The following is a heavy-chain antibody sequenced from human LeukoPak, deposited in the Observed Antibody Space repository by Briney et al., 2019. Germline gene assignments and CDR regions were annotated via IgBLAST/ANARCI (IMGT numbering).Heavy chain of an antibody. V-gene: IGHV4-59*01. Sequence: SETLSLTCTVSGDSISSDYWSWIRQPPGKGLEWIGYIYYSGSTNYNPSLKSRVTISVDTSKNQFSLKLSSVTAADTAVYYCTRSPYYYDSSGYLYWGQGTLVTVSS. D-gene: IGHD3-22*01. CDR3: TRSPYYYDSSGYLY. CDR2: IYYSGST. J-gene: IGHJ4*02. CDR1: GDSISSDY.